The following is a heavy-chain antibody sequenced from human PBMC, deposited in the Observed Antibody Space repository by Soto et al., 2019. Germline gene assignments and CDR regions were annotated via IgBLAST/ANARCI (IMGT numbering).Heavy chain of an antibody. J-gene: IGHJ6*03. CDR1: GYTFTSYD. CDR3: ARAVRGVTHQGTYYYYYMAV. D-gene: IGHD3-10*01. V-gene: IGHV1-8*01. Sequence: QVQLVKSGAEVKKPGASVKVACKASGYTFTSYDINWVRQATGQGLEWMVWMNPNSGNTGYAQKFQGRVTMTRNTSISTAYMELSSLRSEDTAVYYCARAVRGVTHQGTYYYYYMAVWGKGTTVTVSS. CDR2: MNPNSGNT.